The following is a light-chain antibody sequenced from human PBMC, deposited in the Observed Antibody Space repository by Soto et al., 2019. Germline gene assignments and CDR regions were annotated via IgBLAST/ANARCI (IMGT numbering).Light chain of an antibody. V-gene: IGKV3-15*01. CDR3: QQYNNWPRT. CDR2: GAS. J-gene: IGKJ1*01. Sequence: EIVMTQSPATLSVSPGERATLSCRASQSVSSNLAWYQQKPGQAPRLLIYGASTRATGIPDRFSGSGYGTEFTLTISSLQSEDFAVYYCQQYNNWPRTFGQGTKVEIK. CDR1: QSVSSN.